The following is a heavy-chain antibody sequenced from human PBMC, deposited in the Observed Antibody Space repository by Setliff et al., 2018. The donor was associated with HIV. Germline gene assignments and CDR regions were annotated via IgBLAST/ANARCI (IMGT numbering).Heavy chain of an antibody. V-gene: IGHV4-61*09. D-gene: IGHD3-16*01. Sequence: SETLSLTCSVSSDSISSGSCYWSWIRLPAGKGLEWIGQIHTSGSTNYNPSLKSRLTISIDTSKNQFSLKLNSVTATDTAVYYCARRTFGSGRIDPWGQGTLVTVSS. CDR2: IHTSGST. CDR1: SDSISSGSCY. J-gene: IGHJ5*02. CDR3: ARRTFGSGRIDP.